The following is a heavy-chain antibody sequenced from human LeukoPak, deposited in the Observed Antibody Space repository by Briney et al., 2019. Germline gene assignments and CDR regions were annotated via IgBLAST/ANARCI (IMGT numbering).Heavy chain of an antibody. CDR1: GFTFSSYA. D-gene: IGHD4-23*01. CDR2: ISSSSSTI. Sequence: PGGFLRLSCAASGFTFSSYAMSWVRQAPGKGLEWVSAISSSSSTIYYADSVKGRFTISRDNAKNSLYLQMNSLRAEDTAVYYCARDLKYGGKTPRDYWGQGTLVTVSS. CDR3: ARDLKYGGKTPRDY. J-gene: IGHJ4*02. V-gene: IGHV3-48*01.